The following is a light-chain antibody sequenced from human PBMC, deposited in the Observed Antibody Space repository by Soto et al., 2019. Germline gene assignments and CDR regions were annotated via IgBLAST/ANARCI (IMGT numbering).Light chain of an antibody. J-gene: IGKJ1*01. CDR2: AAS. CDR3: QQYGRT. Sequence: EIVLTQSPGTLSLSPGERATVSCRASESVSSSYLAWYQQKAGQAPRLLIYAASTRATGIPDRFSGSGSGTDFILTISRLEPEDFAVYYCQQYGRTFGQGTKVDIK. CDR1: ESVSSSY. V-gene: IGKV3-20*01.